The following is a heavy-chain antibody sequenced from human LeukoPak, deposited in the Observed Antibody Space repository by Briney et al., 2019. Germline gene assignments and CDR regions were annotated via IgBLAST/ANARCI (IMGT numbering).Heavy chain of an antibody. Sequence: SETLSLTCTVSGGSISSGSYYWSWIRQPAGKGLERIGRIYTSGSTNYNPSLKSRVTISVDTSKNQFSLKLSSVTAADTAVYYCARAVAGTAPFDYWGQGTLVTVSS. CDR2: IYTSGST. V-gene: IGHV4-61*02. CDR3: ARAVAGTAPFDY. CDR1: GGSISSGSYY. J-gene: IGHJ4*02. D-gene: IGHD6-19*01.